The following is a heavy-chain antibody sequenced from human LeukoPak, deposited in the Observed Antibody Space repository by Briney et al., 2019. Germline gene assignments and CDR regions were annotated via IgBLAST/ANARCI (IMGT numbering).Heavy chain of an antibody. CDR2: ITGSGVTT. D-gene: IGHD4-17*01. CDR1: GFTFGGYA. J-gene: IGHJ4*02. V-gene: IGHV3-23*01. Sequence: PGGSLRLSCAASGFTFGGYAMSWVRQAPGKGLEWVSAITGSGVTTYYADSVKGRFTISRGNSKNTLYPQMNSLRAEDTAVYYCANRPPNGVSTGPIDYWGQGTLVTVSP. CDR3: ANRPPNGVSTGPIDY.